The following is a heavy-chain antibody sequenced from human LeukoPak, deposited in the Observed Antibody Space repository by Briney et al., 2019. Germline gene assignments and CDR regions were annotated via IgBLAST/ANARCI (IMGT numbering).Heavy chain of an antibody. Sequence: GGSLRLSCAASGFTFSSYAMPWVRQAPGKGLEWVAVISYDGSNKYYADSVKGRFTISRDDSKNTLYLQMNSLRAEDTAVYYCASGYSGYDYSIGGYWGQGTLVTVSS. CDR1: GFTFSSYA. J-gene: IGHJ4*02. V-gene: IGHV3-30-3*01. CDR2: ISYDGSNK. CDR3: ASGYSGYDYSIGGY. D-gene: IGHD5-12*01.